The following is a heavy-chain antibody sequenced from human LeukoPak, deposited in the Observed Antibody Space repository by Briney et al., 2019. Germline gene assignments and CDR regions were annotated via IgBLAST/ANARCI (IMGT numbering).Heavy chain of an antibody. V-gene: IGHV5-51*01. D-gene: IGHD5-18*01. CDR3: ARPGRDGGFSYGFDS. Sequence: GESLKISCQVYGYDFTSYWIGWVRQVPGQGLEWMGIVYPGDSDTTYSPSFQGQVTISADKSINTAYLQWSSLKASDTAVYYCARPGRDGGFSYGFDSWGRGTLVTVSS. J-gene: IGHJ5*01. CDR2: VYPGDSDT. CDR1: GYDFTSYW.